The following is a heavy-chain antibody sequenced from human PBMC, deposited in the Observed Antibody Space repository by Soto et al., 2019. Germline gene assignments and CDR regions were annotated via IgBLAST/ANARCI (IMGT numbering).Heavy chain of an antibody. CDR2: ISPSGSYT. V-gene: IGHV3-11*06. CDR3: AINPQDFWSSCGMGV. CDR1: GFSFSDCY. D-gene: IGHD3-3*01. Sequence: AGTLSLSCAVSGFSFSDCYLSWIRQAPGQGLEWISYISPSGSYTKYADSVKGRFTVSRDNAKNSLYLQMNSLRDEDMAVYYCAINPQDFWSSCGMGVWGQGTTVTVSS. J-gene: IGHJ6*02.